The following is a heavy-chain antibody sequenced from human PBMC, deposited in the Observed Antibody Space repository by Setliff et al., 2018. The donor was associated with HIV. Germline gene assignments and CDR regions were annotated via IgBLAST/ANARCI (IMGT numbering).Heavy chain of an antibody. Sequence: GASVKVSCKASGYTFTTFAIHWVRQAPGQGLEWMGGIIPMFGTANYAQKFHGRVTITADESTNTAYMELSSLGSEDTAVYYCALGYCSVGSCYSVDFDYWGQGTLVTVSS. D-gene: IGHD2-15*01. CDR1: GYTFTTFA. V-gene: IGHV1-69*13. CDR2: IIPMFGTA. CDR3: ALGYCSVGSCYSVDFDY. J-gene: IGHJ4*02.